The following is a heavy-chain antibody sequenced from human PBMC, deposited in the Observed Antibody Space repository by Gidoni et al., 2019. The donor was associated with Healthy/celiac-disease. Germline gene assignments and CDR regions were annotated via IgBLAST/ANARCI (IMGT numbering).Heavy chain of an antibody. CDR3: AGEMATTPIDY. D-gene: IGHD5-12*01. CDR2: INHSGST. CDR1: GGSFSGYY. J-gene: IGHJ4*02. Sequence: QVQLQQWGAGLLKPSETLSLTCAVYGGSFSGYYWSWIRQPPGKGLEWIGEINHSGSTNYNPSLKSRVTISVDTSKNQFSLKLSSVTAADTAVYYCAGEMATTPIDYWGQGTLVTVSS. V-gene: IGHV4-34*01.